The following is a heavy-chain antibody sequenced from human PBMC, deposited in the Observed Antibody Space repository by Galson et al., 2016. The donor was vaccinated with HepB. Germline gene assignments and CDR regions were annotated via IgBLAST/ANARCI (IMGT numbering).Heavy chain of an antibody. CDR1: GGSFSSYY. D-gene: IGHD3-22*01. Sequence: SETLSLTCAVYGGSFSSYYWSWIRQPPGKGPEWIGEINHSGSTNYNPSLTSRVTISIDTSKNQLSLKLTSVTAADTAVYYCASRLRGDSYDSRTVVDSRGQGTLVTVSS. CDR2: INHSGST. J-gene: IGHJ4*02. CDR3: ASRLRGDSYDSRTVVDS. V-gene: IGHV4-34*01.